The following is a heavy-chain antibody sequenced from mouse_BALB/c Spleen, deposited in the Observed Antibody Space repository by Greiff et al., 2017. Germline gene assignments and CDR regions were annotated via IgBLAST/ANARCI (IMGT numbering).Heavy chain of an antibody. Sequence: EVQLQQSGAELVRPGALVKLSCKASGFNIKDYYMHWVKQRPEQGLEWIGWIDPENGNTIYDPKFQGKASITADTSSNTAYLQLSSLTSEDTAVYYCARGKYSNYPYYYAMDYWSQGTSVTVSS. CDR2: IDPENGNT. V-gene: IGHV14-1*02. D-gene: IGHD2-5*01. CDR1: GFNIKDYY. CDR3: ARGKYSNYPYYYAMDY. J-gene: IGHJ4*01.